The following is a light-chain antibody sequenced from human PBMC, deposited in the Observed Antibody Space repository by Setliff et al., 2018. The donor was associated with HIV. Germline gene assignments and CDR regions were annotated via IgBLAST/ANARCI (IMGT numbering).Light chain of an antibody. CDR3: CSYAGTNKYV. Sequence: QSALTRPASVSGSAGKSITIACTGTSSDGGNYNLVSWYQQYPGKAPKLIIYEVRKRPSGVSYRFSGSKSGDTASLTISGLQAEDEADYHCCSYAGTNKYVFGTGTKATVL. CDR2: EVR. V-gene: IGLV2-23*02. CDR1: SSDGGNYNL. J-gene: IGLJ1*01.